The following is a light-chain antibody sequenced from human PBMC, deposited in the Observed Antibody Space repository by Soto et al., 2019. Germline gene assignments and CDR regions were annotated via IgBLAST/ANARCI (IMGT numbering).Light chain of an antibody. CDR1: QSISSW. J-gene: IGKJ1*01. Sequence: DIQMTQSPSTLSASVGDRVTITCRASQSISSWLAWYQQKPGKAPKLLIYKASSLESGVPSRFSGSGSGTEFTLTISSLQPYDFATYYCQQYNSYSPTLGQGTKVDIK. CDR2: KAS. V-gene: IGKV1-5*03. CDR3: QQYNSYSPT.